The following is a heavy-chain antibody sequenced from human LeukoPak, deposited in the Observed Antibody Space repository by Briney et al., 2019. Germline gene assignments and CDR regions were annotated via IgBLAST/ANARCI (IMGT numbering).Heavy chain of an antibody. CDR2: IIGSGSEM. CDR1: GFTFNSYS. Sequence: GGSLRLSCGVSGFTFNSYSMNWVRQAPGKGLEWVASIIGSGSEMFYADSLKGRFTIPRDNSENSLYLQMNSLRVEDTAVYYCAKVQSDIVGAMFFAFDVWGQGTMVSVSS. V-gene: IGHV3-21*06. J-gene: IGHJ3*01. D-gene: IGHD1-26*01. CDR3: AKVQSDIVGAMFFAFDV.